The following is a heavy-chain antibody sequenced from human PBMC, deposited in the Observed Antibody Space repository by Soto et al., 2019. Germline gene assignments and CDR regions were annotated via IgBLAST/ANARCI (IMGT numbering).Heavy chain of an antibody. J-gene: IGHJ5*02. CDR2: INAGNGNT. CDR3: ARDLWWGEVRWFDP. Sequence: ASVKVSCKASGYTFTSYAMHWVRQAPGQRLEWMGWINAGNGNTKYSQKFQGRVTITRDTSASTAYMELSSLRSEDTAVYYCARDLWWGEVRWFDPWGQGTLVTVSS. CDR1: GYTFTSYA. V-gene: IGHV1-3*01. D-gene: IGHD2-21*01.